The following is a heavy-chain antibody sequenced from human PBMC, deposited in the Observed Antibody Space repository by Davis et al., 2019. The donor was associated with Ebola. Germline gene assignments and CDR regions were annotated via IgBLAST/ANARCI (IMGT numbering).Heavy chain of an antibody. V-gene: IGHV5-51*01. CDR1: GYSFTSYW. D-gene: IGHD1-20*01. J-gene: IGHJ3*02. Sequence: GGSLRLSCKGSGYSFTSYWIVWVRQMPGKGLECMGIIFPGDSDTRYSPSFQGRVTISADKSITTAYLQWSSLKASDTAMYYCASLRRTITGMDDGFDMWGQGTMVTVSS. CDR2: IFPGDSDT. CDR3: ASLRRTITGMDDGFDM.